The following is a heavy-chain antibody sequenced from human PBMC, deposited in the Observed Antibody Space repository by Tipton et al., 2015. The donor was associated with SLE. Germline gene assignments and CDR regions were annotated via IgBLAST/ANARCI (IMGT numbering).Heavy chain of an antibody. Sequence: TLSLTCTVSGASITIGGYYWTWIRQHPGKGLEWIGYIYYSGPTDYNPSLKSRVTMSLDTSKNQFSLRLTSVTAADTAVYYCARAGGTYVNYKDVWGKGTTVTVSS. CDR2: IYYSGPT. CDR1: GASITIGGYY. J-gene: IGHJ6*03. D-gene: IGHD1-26*01. V-gene: IGHV4-31*03. CDR3: ARAGGTYVNYKDV.